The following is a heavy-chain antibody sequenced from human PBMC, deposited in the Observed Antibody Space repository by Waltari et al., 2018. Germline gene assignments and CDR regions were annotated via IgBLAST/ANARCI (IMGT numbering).Heavy chain of an antibody. CDR3: AREQQVNWFDP. J-gene: IGHJ5*02. CDR1: GCTLNNYT. Sequence: QAQLVESGGGVVQPGRSLKLSCAASGCTLNNYTLHWVRQAPGKGLEWMALISYDGSNIYYADSVKGRFTISRDDSKTTLYLQMNSLRTDDTAVYYCAREQQVNWFDPWGQGTLVTVSS. D-gene: IGHD6-13*01. V-gene: IGHV3-30-3*01. CDR2: ISYDGSNI.